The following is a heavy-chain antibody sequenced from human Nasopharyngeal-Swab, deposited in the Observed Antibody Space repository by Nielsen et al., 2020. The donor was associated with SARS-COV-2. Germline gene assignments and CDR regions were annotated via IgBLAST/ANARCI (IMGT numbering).Heavy chain of an antibody. V-gene: IGHV5-10-1*01. D-gene: IGHD2-2*01. J-gene: IGHJ5*02. CDR3: ARAYCSSTSCYSHWFDP. CDR2: IDPSDSYT. CDR1: GYSFTSYW. Sequence: KVSCKGSGYSFTSYWISWVRQMPGKGLEWMGRIDPSDSYTNYSPSFQGHVTISADKSISTAYLQWSSLKASDTAMYYCARAYCSSTSCYSHWFDPWGQGTLVTVSS.